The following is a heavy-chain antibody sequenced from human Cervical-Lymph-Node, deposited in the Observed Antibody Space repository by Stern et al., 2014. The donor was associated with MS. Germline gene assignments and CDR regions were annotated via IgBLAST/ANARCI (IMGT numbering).Heavy chain of an antibody. V-gene: IGHV3-30*03. Sequence: VQLVESGGGVVQPGTSLRLSCAASGFTYRSFALHWVRQAPGNGLEWVAVISNDETKTNYADSVKGRFVISRDNSKNTLYLQMSSLRHDDTAVYYCVPGSGAFDFWGQGTLVIVSS. CDR1: GFTYRSFA. J-gene: IGHJ4*02. CDR3: VPGSGAFDF. CDR2: ISNDETKT. D-gene: IGHD3-10*01.